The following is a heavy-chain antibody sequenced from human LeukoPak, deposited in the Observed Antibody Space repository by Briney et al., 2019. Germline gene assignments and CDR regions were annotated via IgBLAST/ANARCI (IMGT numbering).Heavy chain of an antibody. V-gene: IGHV4-39*07. D-gene: IGHD6-19*01. J-gene: IGHJ2*01. CDR1: GGSISSSSYY. CDR2: IYYSGST. CDR3: ASETTGYSSGWYGWYFDL. Sequence: SETLSLTCTVSGGSISSSSYYWGWIRQPPGKGLEWIGSIYYSGSTYYNPSLKSRVTISVDTSKNQFSLKLSSVTAADTAVYYCASETTGYSSGWYGWYFDLWGRGTLVTVSS.